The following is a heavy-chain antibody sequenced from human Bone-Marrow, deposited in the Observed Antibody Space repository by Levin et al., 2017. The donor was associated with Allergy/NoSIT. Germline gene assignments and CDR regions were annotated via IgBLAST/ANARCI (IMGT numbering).Heavy chain of an antibody. Sequence: KISCKASGGTFSSYAISWVRQAPGQGLEWMGRIIPILGIANYAQKFQGRVTITADKSTSTAYMELSSLRSEDTAVYYCAREVGVAVAGTEVGYYYYGMDVWGQGTTVTVSS. CDR2: IIPILGIA. CDR1: GGTFSSYA. D-gene: IGHD6-19*01. CDR3: AREVGVAVAGTEVGYYYYGMDV. V-gene: IGHV1-69*04. J-gene: IGHJ6*02.